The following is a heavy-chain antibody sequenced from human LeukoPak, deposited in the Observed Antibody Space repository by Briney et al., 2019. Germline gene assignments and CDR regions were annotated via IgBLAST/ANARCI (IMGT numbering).Heavy chain of an antibody. V-gene: IGHV5-51*01. D-gene: IGHD3-16*01. J-gene: IGHJ4*02. CDR3: ARPGQLGEYTPYYFDY. CDR2: IYPGDSDT. CDR1: GYSFTSYW. Sequence: GESLKISCKVSGYSFTSYWIGWVRQMSGKGLEWMGIIYPGDSDTRYSPSFQGQVTISADKSISTAYLQWSSLKASDTAMYYCARPGQLGEYTPYYFDYWGQGVLVTVSS.